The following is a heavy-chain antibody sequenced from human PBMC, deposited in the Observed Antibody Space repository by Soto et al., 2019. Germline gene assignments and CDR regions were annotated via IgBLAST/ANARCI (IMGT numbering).Heavy chain of an antibody. D-gene: IGHD6-19*01. Sequence: GGSLRLSCAASGFTFSDYYMTWIRQAPGKGLEWVSYIGSSTGYTNYADSVKGRFTISRDNAKNSLYLQMNSLRAEDTGVYYCAKAVAGPDFDYWGQGTLVTVSS. V-gene: IGHV3-11*06. CDR1: GFTFSDYY. J-gene: IGHJ4*02. CDR3: AKAVAGPDFDY. CDR2: IGSSTGYT.